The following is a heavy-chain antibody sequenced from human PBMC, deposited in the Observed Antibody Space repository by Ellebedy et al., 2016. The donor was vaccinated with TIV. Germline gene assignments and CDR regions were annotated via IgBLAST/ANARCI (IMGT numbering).Heavy chain of an antibody. CDR1: GLTFSSHA. CDR2: ISIDGSGT. Sequence: GGSLRLXXAASGLTFSSHAMHWVRQAPGKGLVWVSRISIDGSGTTYAESVKGRFTSSRDNAKNSLYLQMNSLRAEDTALYYCARDILGSSPDYWGQGTLVTVSS. D-gene: IGHD3-10*01. CDR3: ARDILGSSPDY. V-gene: IGHV3-74*01. J-gene: IGHJ4*02.